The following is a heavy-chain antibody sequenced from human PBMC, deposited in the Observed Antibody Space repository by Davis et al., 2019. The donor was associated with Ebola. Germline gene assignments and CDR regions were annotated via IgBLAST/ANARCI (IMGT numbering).Heavy chain of an antibody. CDR3: AREVPAAMGVSGMDV. J-gene: IGHJ6*04. D-gene: IGHD2-2*01. CDR2: ISYDGSNK. Sequence: GESLKISCVASGFPFNIFVINWVRQAPGKGLEWVAVISYDGSNKYYADSVKGRFTISRDNSKNTLYLQMDSLRGEDTAVYYCAREVPAAMGVSGMDVWGKGTTVTVSS. CDR1: GFPFNIFV. V-gene: IGHV3-30*03.